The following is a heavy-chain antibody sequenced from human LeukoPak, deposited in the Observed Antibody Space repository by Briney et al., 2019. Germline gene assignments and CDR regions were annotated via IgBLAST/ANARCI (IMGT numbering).Heavy chain of an antibody. CDR1: GFTFSSYS. CDR2: ISSSSSYI. CDR3: ARAESVAGTTGDY. Sequence: PGGSLRLSCAASGFTFSSYSMTWVRQAPGKGLEWVSSISSSSSYIYYADLVKGRFTISRDNAKNSLYLQMNSLRAEDTAVYYCARAESVAGTTGDYWGQGTLVTVS. J-gene: IGHJ4*02. D-gene: IGHD6-19*01. V-gene: IGHV3-21*01.